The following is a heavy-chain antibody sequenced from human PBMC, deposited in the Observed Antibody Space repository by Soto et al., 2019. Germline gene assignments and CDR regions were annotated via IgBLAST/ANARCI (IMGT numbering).Heavy chain of an antibody. D-gene: IGHD3-10*01. CDR2: IYYSGST. Sequence: PSETLSLPCTVSGGSISSSSYYWGWIRQPPGKGLEWIGSIYYSGSTYYNPSLKSRVTISVDTSKNQFSLKLSSVTAADTAVYYCARQGITMVRGVIITGDWFDPWGQGTLVTVSS. CDR3: ARQGITMVRGVIITGDWFDP. V-gene: IGHV4-39*01. J-gene: IGHJ5*02. CDR1: GGSISSSSYY.